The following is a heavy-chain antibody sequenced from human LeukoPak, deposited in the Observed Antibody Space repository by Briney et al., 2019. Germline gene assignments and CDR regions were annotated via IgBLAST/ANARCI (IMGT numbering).Heavy chain of an antibody. CDR1: GYSISSGYY. J-gene: IGHJ4*02. D-gene: IGHD5-24*01. CDR2: IYHSGST. CDR3: VREYVEENYFDY. V-gene: IGHV4-38-2*02. Sequence: SETLSLTCTVSGYSISSGYYWGWIRQPPGKGLEWIGSIYHSGSTYYNPSLKSRVTISVDTSKNQFSLKLSSVTAADTAVYYCVREYVEENYFDYWGQGTLVTVSS.